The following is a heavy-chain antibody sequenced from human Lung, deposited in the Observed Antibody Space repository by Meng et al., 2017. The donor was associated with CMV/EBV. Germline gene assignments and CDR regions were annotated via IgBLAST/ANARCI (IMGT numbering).Heavy chain of an antibody. V-gene: IGHV6-1*01. J-gene: IGHJ4*02. Sequence: QVHLHQSGPGLVKPSQTLSLTCAISGDIVSSNSAAWHWIRQSPSRGLERLGRTYYRSKWYHEYAVSVKSRITISPDTPKNQFSLQLNSMTPEDTAVYYCARVGQWLPIDYWGQGTLVTVSS. CDR3: ARVGQWLPIDY. D-gene: IGHD6-19*01. CDR1: GDIVSSNSAA. CDR2: TYYRSKWYH.